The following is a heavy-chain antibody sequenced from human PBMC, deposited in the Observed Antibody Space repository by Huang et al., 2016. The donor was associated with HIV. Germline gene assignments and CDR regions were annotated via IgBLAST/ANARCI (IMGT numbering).Heavy chain of an antibody. Sequence: EVQLVESGGGLVQPGGSLRLSCAASGFSISSYWMNWVRQAPGKGLVVVSRINSDGSSTSYADSVKGRFTISRDNAKNTLYLQMNSLRAEDTAVYYCARDPRIQSWLNFFDYWGQGTLVSVSS. D-gene: IGHD3-22*01. V-gene: IGHV3-74*01. CDR1: GFSISSYW. J-gene: IGHJ4*02. CDR3: ARDPRIQSWLNFFDY. CDR2: INSDGSST.